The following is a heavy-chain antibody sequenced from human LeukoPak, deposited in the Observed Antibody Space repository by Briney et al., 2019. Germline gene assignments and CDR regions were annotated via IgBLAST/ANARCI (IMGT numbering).Heavy chain of an antibody. CDR3: ATYSILNAREFRY. Sequence: GGSLRLSCAASGFTFSSYAMSWVRQAPGKGLEWVANVQHIGGETYYVDSVKGRFTISRDNAKNSVYLQMNSLGADDTAVYYCATYSILNAREFRYWGQGTLVTVTS. J-gene: IGHJ1*01. CDR2: VQHIGGET. D-gene: IGHD4-11*01. V-gene: IGHV3-7*01. CDR1: GFTFSSYA.